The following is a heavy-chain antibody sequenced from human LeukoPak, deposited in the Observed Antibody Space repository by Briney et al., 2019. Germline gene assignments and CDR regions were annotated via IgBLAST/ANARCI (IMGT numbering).Heavy chain of an antibody. CDR3: ATLVSTRYYFDY. D-gene: IGHD5/OR15-5a*01. Sequence: SETLSLTCTVSDYSISSGYGYYWGWIRQPPGKGLEWIGNIYHSGITYYNHFNSPLKSRVTISIDTSKNQFSLRLTSVTAADTAVYFCATLVSTRYYFDYWGQGTLVTVSS. CDR1: DYSISSGYGYY. V-gene: IGHV4-38-2*02. CDR2: IYHSGIT. J-gene: IGHJ4*02.